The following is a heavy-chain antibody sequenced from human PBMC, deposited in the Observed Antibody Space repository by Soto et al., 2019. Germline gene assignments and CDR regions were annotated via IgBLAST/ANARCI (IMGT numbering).Heavy chain of an antibody. V-gene: IGHV3-23*05. D-gene: IGHD1-26*01. CDR2: IDSDGTDT. CDR3: AKGRLAVGSDWFDS. Sequence: SGGSLRLSCEASGFTFYTYAMIWVRQAPGKGLEWVTAIDSDGTDTYYADFVKGRFTVSRDNSKNTLYLQMRSLTAEDTALYYCAKGRLAVGSDWFDSWGPGTLVTVSS. CDR1: GFTFYTYA. J-gene: IGHJ5*01.